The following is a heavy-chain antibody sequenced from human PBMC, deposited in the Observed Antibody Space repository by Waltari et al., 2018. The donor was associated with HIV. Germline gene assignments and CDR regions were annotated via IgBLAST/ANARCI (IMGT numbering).Heavy chain of an antibody. CDR2: IYTSGST. J-gene: IGHJ3*02. V-gene: IGHV4-61*02. Sequence: QVQLQESGPGLVKPSQTLSLTCTVSGGSISSGSYSWSRIRQHAGKGLEWIGRIYTSGSTNYNPSLKSRVTISVDTSKNQFSLKLSSVTAADTAVYYCARDPHYYDSSYHAFDIWGQGTMVTVSS. CDR1: GGSISSGSYS. D-gene: IGHD3-22*01. CDR3: ARDPHYYDSSYHAFDI.